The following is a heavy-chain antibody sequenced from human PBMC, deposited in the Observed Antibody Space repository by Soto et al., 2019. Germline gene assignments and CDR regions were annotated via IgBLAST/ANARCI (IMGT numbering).Heavy chain of an antibody. Sequence: SETLSLTCAVYGGSFSGYYWSWIRQPPGKGLEWIGEINHSGSTNYNPSLKSRVTISVDTSKNQFSLKLSSVTAADTAVYYCARERGSGWYGAAFDIWGQGTMVTVSS. D-gene: IGHD6-19*01. CDR3: ARERGSGWYGAAFDI. CDR1: GGSFSGYY. J-gene: IGHJ3*02. V-gene: IGHV4-34*01. CDR2: INHSGST.